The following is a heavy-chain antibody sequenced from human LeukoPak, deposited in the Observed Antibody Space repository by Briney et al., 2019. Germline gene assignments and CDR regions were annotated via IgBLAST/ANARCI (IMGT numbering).Heavy chain of an antibody. Sequence: GGSLRLSCAASGFTFSSYSMNWVRQAPGKGLEWVSYISSSSSTIYYADSVKGRFTISRDNAKNSLYLQMNSLRAEDTAVYYCARVLRYFDWLSPPDYWGQGTLDTVSS. V-gene: IGHV3-48*01. CDR1: GFTFSSYS. J-gene: IGHJ4*02. CDR2: ISSSSSTI. D-gene: IGHD3-9*01. CDR3: ARVLRYFDWLSPPDY.